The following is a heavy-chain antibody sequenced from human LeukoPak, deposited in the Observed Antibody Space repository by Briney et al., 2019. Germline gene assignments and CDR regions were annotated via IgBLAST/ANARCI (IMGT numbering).Heavy chain of an antibody. J-gene: IGHJ3*02. CDR3: ARDGLSHYDYWSGPI. V-gene: IGHV4-59*01. D-gene: IGHD3-3*01. CDR2: IYYSGRT. Sequence: SETLSLTCTVSGGSISSYYWSWIRQPPGKGLEWIGYIYYSGRTNYNPSLKSRVTISVDTSKNQFPLKLSSVTAADTAVYYCARDGLSHYDYWSGPIWGQGTMVTVSS. CDR1: GGSISSYY.